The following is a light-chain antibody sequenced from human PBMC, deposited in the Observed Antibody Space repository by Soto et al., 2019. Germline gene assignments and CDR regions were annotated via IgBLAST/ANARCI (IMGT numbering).Light chain of an antibody. Sequence: QSVLTQPASVSGSPGQSITISCTGTSSDVGGYNYVSWYQQHPGKAPKVMIYDVRNRPSGVSNRFSGSKSGNTASLTIAGLQAEDEADYYCCSYTSSDSVVFGGGTKVTVL. CDR2: DVR. J-gene: IGLJ2*01. V-gene: IGLV2-14*01. CDR1: SSDVGGYNY. CDR3: CSYTSSDSVV.